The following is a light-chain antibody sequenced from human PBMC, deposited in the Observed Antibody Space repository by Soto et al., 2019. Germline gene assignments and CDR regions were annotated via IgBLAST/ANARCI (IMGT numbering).Light chain of an antibody. Sequence: SYELTQPPSVSLAPGKTASISCGGNDIGSKGVHWYQQKPGQAPVLVIYSDADLPPVIPERFSGSNSANLATLTISRVEAGDEANYYCQVWDSGSAHVVFGGGTKLTFL. CDR3: QVWDSGSAHVV. J-gene: IGLJ2*01. CDR1: DIGSKG. V-gene: IGLV3-21*04. CDR2: SDA.